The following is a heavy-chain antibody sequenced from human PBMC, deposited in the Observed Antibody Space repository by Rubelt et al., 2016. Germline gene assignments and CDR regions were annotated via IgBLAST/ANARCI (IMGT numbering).Heavy chain of an antibody. V-gene: IGHV4-34*01. Sequence: QVQLQQWGAGLLKPSETLSLTCAVSGGSFSFYYWSWIRQPPGKGLEWIGEINHSGNTNYNPSLKSRVTISVETSKTQFSLKRGLVTAAETAVYYCAREGTRQDYYFDYWGQGTLVTVSS. CDR2: INHSGNT. J-gene: IGHJ4*02. D-gene: IGHD3-10*01. CDR3: AREGTRQDYYFDY. CDR1: GGSFSFYY.